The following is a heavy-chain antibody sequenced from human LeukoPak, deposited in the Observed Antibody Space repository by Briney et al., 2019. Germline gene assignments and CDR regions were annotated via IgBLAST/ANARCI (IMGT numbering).Heavy chain of an antibody. CDR1: GFNFSSYG. CDR3: ARGVIVEDYYFDY. V-gene: IGHV3-30*03. CDR2: ISYDGSNK. J-gene: IGHJ4*02. Sequence: GGSLRLSCAASGFNFSSYGMHWVRQAPGKGLEWVAVISYDGSNKYYADSVKGRFTISRDNSKNTLYLQMNSLRAENTAVYYCARGVIVEDYYFDYWGQGTLVTVSS. D-gene: IGHD3-22*01.